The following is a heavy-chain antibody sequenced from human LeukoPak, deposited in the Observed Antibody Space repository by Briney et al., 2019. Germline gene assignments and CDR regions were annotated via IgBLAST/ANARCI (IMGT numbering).Heavy chain of an antibody. Sequence: GESLKISCAVASCTLSNYAMSWVRQAPGKGLEWVSGISGSGGSPYYADSVKGRFTFFGDNSRNTLYLQMSSLRADDTAVYYCAKDWGNSSSQGYYFDYWGQGTLVTVSS. D-gene: IGHD6-13*01. CDR2: ISGSGGSP. CDR1: SCTLSNYA. V-gene: IGHV3-23*01. CDR3: AKDWGNSSSQGYYFDY. J-gene: IGHJ4*02.